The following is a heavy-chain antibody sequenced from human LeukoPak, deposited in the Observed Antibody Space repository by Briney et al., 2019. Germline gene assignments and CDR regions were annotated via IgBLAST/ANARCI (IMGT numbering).Heavy chain of an antibody. Sequence: GGSLRLSCAASGFTFSSYWMSWVRQAPGKGLEWVANIKQDGSEKYYVDSVKGRFTISRDNAKNSLYLQMNSLRAEDTAVYYCAREGCVDPSNWFDPGGEGTLVTVSA. J-gene: IGHJ5*02. CDR2: IKQDGSEK. CDR3: AREGCVDPSNWFDP. D-gene: IGHD5-12*01. V-gene: IGHV3-7*01. CDR1: GFTFSSYW.